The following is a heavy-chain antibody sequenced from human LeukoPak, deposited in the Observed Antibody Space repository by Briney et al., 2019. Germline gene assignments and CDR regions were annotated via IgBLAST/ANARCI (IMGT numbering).Heavy chain of an antibody. Sequence: GGSLRLSCAVSGGTFSAYWMAWVRQSPGKGLEWVAEINEDGSVKYYVDSMKGRFTISRDNAKNSLYLQMNSLGAEDTAVYYCARDPVVGTPSGITGYYYYMDVWGKGTTVTVSS. D-gene: IGHD6-19*01. CDR3: ARDPVVGTPSGITGYYYYMDV. J-gene: IGHJ6*03. V-gene: IGHV3-7*01. CDR1: GGTFSAYW. CDR2: INEDGSVK.